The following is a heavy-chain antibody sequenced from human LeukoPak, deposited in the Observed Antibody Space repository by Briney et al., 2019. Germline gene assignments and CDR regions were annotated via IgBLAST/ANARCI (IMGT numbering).Heavy chain of an antibody. D-gene: IGHD2-15*01. Sequence: GASVKVSCKASGYTFTGYYMHWVRQAPGHGLEWMGRINPNSGGTTYAQDFQGRVTMTRDTSISTAYMELSSLRSEDTAVYYCARVLKLTWWYQRYYYYYMDVWGKGTTVTVSS. J-gene: IGHJ6*03. CDR1: GYTFTGYY. CDR2: INPNSGGT. V-gene: IGHV1-2*06. CDR3: ARVLKLTWWYQRYYYYYMDV.